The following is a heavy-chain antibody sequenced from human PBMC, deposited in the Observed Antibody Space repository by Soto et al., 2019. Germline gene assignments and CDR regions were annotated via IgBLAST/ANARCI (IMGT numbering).Heavy chain of an antibody. CDR3: ARVWGGAFDI. D-gene: IGHD3-10*01. V-gene: IGHV4-59*01. CDR1: GGSISSYY. Sequence: QVQLQESGPGLVKPSETLSLTCTVSGGSISSYYWSWIRQPPGKGLEWIGYIYYSGSTNYNPSLVSRVTITVATSKNQFSLKLSSVTAADTAVYYCARVWGGAFDIWGQGTMVTVSS. CDR2: IYYSGST. J-gene: IGHJ3*02.